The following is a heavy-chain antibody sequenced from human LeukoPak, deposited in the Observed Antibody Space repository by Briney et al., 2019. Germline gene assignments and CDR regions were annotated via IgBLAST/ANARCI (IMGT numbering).Heavy chain of an antibody. CDR2: IRGSGDST. CDR1: GFTFSSHP. J-gene: IGHJ6*03. CDR3: SKGSIVGANSYYYIDV. Sequence: PGGSLRLSCAASGFTFSSHPMSWVRLAPGKGLEWVSSIRGSGDSTYYADSVKGRFTISRDNSKNTLYLQMNSLRAEDTAVYYCSKGSIVGANSYYYIDVWGKGTTVTMSS. V-gene: IGHV3-23*01. D-gene: IGHD1-26*01.